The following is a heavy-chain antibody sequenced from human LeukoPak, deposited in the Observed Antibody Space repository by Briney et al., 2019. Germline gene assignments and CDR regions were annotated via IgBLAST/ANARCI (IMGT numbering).Heavy chain of an antibody. CDR3: ARDNQWFTLAGYYVGWFDT. Sequence: ASVKVSCKASGYTFTSYDIGWVRQAPGQGLEWMGWISPYNGNTNYAQKLQGRVTMTTDTSTSTAYMELRSLRSDDTPVYYCARDNQWFTLAGYYVGWFDTWGQGTLVTVSS. J-gene: IGHJ5*02. D-gene: IGHD3-9*01. CDR1: GYTFTSYD. CDR2: ISPYNGNT. V-gene: IGHV1-18*01.